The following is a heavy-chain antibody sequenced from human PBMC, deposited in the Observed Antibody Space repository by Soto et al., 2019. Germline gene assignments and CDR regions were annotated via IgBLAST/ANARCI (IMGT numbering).Heavy chain of an antibody. CDR1: GFTFSVYK. CDR3: AAAKLLPFEY. Sequence: RVSLGLSCSTSGFTFSVYKMHWVRQAPGKGLEYVSGISNQGDTTYYADSVKGRFTISRDNSKNTLYFQMSSLRPEDTAVYYCAAAKLLPFEYWGQGTQVTVSS. CDR2: ISNQGDTT. V-gene: IGHV3-64D*06. D-gene: IGHD2-15*01. J-gene: IGHJ4*02.